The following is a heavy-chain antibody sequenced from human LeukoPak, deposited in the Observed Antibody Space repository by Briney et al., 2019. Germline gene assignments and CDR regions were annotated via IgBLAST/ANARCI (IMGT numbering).Heavy chain of an antibody. CDR2: IYYSGST. Sequence: PSETLSLTCTVSGGSISSYYWSWIRQPPGKGLEWIGYIYYSGSTNYNPSLKRRVTISVDTSKNQFSLKLSSVTAADTAVYYCARSAGATGNFDYWGQGTLVTVSS. CDR1: GGSISSYY. J-gene: IGHJ4*02. D-gene: IGHD1-26*01. CDR3: ARSAGATGNFDY. V-gene: IGHV4-59*08.